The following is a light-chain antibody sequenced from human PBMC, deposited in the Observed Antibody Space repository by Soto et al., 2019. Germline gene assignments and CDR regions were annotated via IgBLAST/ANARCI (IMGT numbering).Light chain of an antibody. CDR3: QHRSNWPLFT. J-gene: IGKJ3*01. CDR1: QSISSY. Sequence: EIVLTQSPATLSFSPGERATLSCRASQSISSYLAWYQQKPGQAPRLLIYDASNRATGIPARFSGSGSGTDFTLTISSLEPEDFAVYYCQHRSNWPLFTFGPGTKVDIK. V-gene: IGKV3-11*01. CDR2: DAS.